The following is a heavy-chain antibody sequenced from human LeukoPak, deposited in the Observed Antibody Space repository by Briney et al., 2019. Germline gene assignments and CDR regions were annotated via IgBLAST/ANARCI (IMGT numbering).Heavy chain of an antibody. V-gene: IGHV1-8*01. CDR3: ARAHRGVLRFLEWFSYYFDY. CDR2: MNPNSGNT. J-gene: IGHJ4*02. CDR1: GYTFTSYD. Sequence: GASVKVSCKASGYTFTSYDINWVRQATGQGLEWRGWMNPNSGNTGYAQNFQGRVTMTRNTSISTAYLELSRLRSEDTAVYYCARAHRGVLRFLEWFSYYFDYWGQGTLVTVSS. D-gene: IGHD3-3*01.